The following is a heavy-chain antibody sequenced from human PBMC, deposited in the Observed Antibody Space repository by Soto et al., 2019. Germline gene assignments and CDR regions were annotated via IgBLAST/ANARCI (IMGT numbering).Heavy chain of an antibody. CDR2: ISYDGSNK. CDR1: GFTFSSYG. D-gene: IGHD3-22*01. V-gene: IGHV3-30*18. CDR3: AKAPGLVVVYYFDY. Sequence: PGGSLRLSCAASGFTFSSYGMHWVRQAPGKGLEWVAVISYDGSNKYYADSVKGRFTISRDNSKNTLYLQMNSLRAEDTAVYYCAKAPGLVVVYYFDYWGQGTLVTVSS. J-gene: IGHJ4*02.